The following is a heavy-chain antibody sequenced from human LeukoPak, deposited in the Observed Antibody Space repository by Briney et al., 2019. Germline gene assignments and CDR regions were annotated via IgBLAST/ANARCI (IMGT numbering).Heavy chain of an antibody. CDR3: ARSLRDTAEW. CDR2: INPSGGSI. J-gene: IGHJ4*02. V-gene: IGHV1-46*01. Sequence: ASVKVSCKASGYTFTRYYLHWVRQAPGQGLGWMGIINPSGGSISYAQKFQGSVNLTSPKLTTTISMDISSLSSADTAVYYCARSLRDTAEWRGTGTLVTVSS. CDR1: GYTFTRYY. D-gene: IGHD5-18*01.